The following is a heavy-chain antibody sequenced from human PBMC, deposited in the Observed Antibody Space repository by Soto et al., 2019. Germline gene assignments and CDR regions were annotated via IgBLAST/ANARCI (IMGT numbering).Heavy chain of an antibody. CDR1: GGTFSSVS. V-gene: IGHV1-69*12. D-gene: IGHD2-15*01. Sequence: QVQLVQSGAEVKKPGSSVKVSCKASGGTFSSVSFSWVRQAPGQGLEWMGGIIPMFDTPIYAQKFQDRVTITADESTSTAYIQLSRLRSGDTAVYYCARSGGIDRAFNYWCQGSLVTVS. CDR2: IIPMFDTP. J-gene: IGHJ4*02. CDR3: ARSGGIDRAFNY.